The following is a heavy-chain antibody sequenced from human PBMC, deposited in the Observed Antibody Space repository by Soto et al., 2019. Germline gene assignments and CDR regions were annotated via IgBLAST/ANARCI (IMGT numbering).Heavy chain of an antibody. CDR1: GFTFSSYP. Sequence: QVQLVESGGGVVQRGGSLRLSCAASGFTFSSYPMHWVRQAPGKGLEWVAGIGHDGRATHLADSVEGRFTISMDNPKNTLYQQLDSLRPGDTAVYYCAREDGSSGHAGTFQQWGQGTLVAVSS. CDR2: IGHDGRAT. J-gene: IGHJ1*01. D-gene: IGHD6-19*01. V-gene: IGHV3-30*04. CDR3: AREDGSSGHAGTFQQ.